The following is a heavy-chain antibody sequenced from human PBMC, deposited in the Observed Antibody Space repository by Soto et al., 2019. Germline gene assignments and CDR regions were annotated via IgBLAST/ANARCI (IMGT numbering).Heavy chain of an antibody. Sequence: GGSLRLSCAASGFTFSGYYMTWVRQSPGRGLEWVGNVKQDGSEKYYVDSLKGRFTISRDNAKKSLYLQMNSLRVEDTAVYYCAGGRSDDYFDYWGQGTLVTVSS. V-gene: IGHV3-7*01. CDR2: VKQDGSEK. CDR3: AGGRSDDYFDY. CDR1: GFTFSGYY. J-gene: IGHJ4*02. D-gene: IGHD2-15*01.